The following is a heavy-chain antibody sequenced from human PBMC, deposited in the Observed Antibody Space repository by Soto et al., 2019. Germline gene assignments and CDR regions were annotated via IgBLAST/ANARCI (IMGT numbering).Heavy chain of an antibody. CDR3: ARDRYYDSSGYYALDAFDI. CDR2: IKQDGSEK. V-gene: IGHV3-7*01. J-gene: IGHJ3*02. CDR1: GFTFSSYW. Sequence: GGSLRLSCAASGFTFSSYWMSWVRQSPGKGLEWVANIKQDGSEKYYVDSVKGRFTISRDNAKNSLYLQMNSLRAEDTAVYYCARDRYYDSSGYYALDAFDIWGQGTMVTVSS. D-gene: IGHD3-22*01.